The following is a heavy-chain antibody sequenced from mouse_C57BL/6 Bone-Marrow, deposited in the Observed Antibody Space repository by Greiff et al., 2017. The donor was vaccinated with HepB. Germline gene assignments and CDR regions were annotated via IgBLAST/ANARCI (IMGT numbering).Heavy chain of an antibody. CDR1: GFTFSDAW. CDR2: IRNKANNHAT. J-gene: IGHJ4*01. Sequence: EVQLQESGGGLVQPGGSMKLSCAASGFTFSDAWMDWVRQSPEKGLEWVAEIRNKANNHATYYAESVKGRFTISRDDSKSSVYLQMNSLRAEDTGIYYCTRHHSVGYAMDYWGQGTSVTVSS. V-gene: IGHV6-6*01. CDR3: TRHHSVGYAMDY.